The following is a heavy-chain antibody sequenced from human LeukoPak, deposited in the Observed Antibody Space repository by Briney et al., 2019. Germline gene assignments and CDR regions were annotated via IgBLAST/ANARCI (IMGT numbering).Heavy chain of an antibody. D-gene: IGHD3-10*01. V-gene: IGHV3-23*01. CDR2: IGPSGDKT. CDR3: AKARGPAGGSGSYYKNYYYMDV. Sequence: PGGSLRLSCAASGFTFNIHGMNWVRQAPGKGPEWVSGIGPSGDKTYYADSVKGRFTISRDNAKNSLYLQMNSLRAEDTAVYYCAKARGPAGGSGSYYKNYYYMDVWGKGTTVTISS. CDR1: GFTFNIHG. J-gene: IGHJ6*03.